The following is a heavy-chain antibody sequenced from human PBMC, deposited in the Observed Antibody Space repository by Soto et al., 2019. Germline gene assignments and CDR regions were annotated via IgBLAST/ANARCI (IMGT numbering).Heavy chain of an antibody. CDR2: IYYSGST. D-gene: IGHD3-10*01. CDR1: GGSISSGGYY. Sequence: SETLSLTCTVSGGSISSGGYYWSWIRQHPGKGLEWIGYIYYSGSTYYNPSLKSRVTISVDTSKNQFSLKLSSVTAADTAVYYCARGSLRGVIYYWGQGTLVTVSS. CDR3: ARGSLRGVIYY. V-gene: IGHV4-31*03. J-gene: IGHJ4*02.